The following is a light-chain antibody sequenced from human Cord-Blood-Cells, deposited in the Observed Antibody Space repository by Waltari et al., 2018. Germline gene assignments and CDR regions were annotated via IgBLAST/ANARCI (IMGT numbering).Light chain of an antibody. J-gene: IGLJ1*01. CDR1: NLGSKS. V-gene: IGLV3-21*04. CDR2: YDS. Sequence: SYVLTQPPSVSVAPGKTARITCGGNNLGSKSVHWYQKKPGQAPVLVIYYDSDRPSGVPERFSGSNSGNTATLTISRVEAGDEADYYCQVWDSSSDHYVFGTGTKVTVL. CDR3: QVWDSSSDHYV.